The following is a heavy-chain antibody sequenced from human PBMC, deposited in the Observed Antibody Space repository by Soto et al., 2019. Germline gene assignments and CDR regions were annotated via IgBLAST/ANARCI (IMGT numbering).Heavy chain of an antibody. CDR1: GYSFASYW. V-gene: IGHV5-51*01. Sequence: PRESLKISCQGSGYSFASYWIGWVRQMPGKDLEWMGIIHPGDSDTRYSPSLQGQVTISADKSLRTAYLQWTSLKASDTALYYCARTRSFTLGFYYDGMDVWGQGTTVTVSS. CDR3: ARTRSFTLGFYYDGMDV. D-gene: IGHD6-6*01. J-gene: IGHJ6*02. CDR2: IHPGDSDT.